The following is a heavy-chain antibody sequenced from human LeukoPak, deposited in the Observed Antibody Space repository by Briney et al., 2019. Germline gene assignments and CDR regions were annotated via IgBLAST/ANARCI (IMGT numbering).Heavy chain of an antibody. D-gene: IGHD3-9*01. CDR3: AKWGDYDVLTGYYDSDY. J-gene: IGHJ4*02. CDR2: ISYDGSNK. Sequence: GGSLRLSCAASGVPFRRDGVHWVRQAPGQGVEWVAVISYDGSNKDYAHSVRGRFTTSRDISKNTLFLQMNNLRADDTAVYYCAKWGDYDVLTGYYDSDYWGQGTLVTVSS. CDR1: GVPFRRDG. V-gene: IGHV3-30*18.